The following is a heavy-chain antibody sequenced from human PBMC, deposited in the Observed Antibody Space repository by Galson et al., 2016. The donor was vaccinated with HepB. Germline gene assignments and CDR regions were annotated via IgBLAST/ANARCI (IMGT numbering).Heavy chain of an antibody. V-gene: IGHV4-59*01. CDR3: ARGRAAGTGGWLDP. J-gene: IGHJ5*02. CDR2: IYFSGST. CDR1: GGSISIYY. D-gene: IGHD6-13*01. Sequence: SETLSLTCTISGGSISIYYWHWIRQPPGKGLEWIGYIYFSGSTNYNPSLSSRVTTSVDTSKNQFSLKLTSVTAADTAVYYWARGRAAGTGGWLDPWGQGSLVTVSS.